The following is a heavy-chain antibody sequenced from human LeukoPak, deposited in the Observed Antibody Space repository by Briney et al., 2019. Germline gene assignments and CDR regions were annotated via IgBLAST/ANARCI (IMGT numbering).Heavy chain of an antibody. CDR2: IKEDGSEK. J-gene: IGHJ4*02. Sequence: GGSLRLSCVASGFTFSTYTMNWIRQAPGKGLEWVANIKEDGSEKYYVDSVRGRFTISRDNAKNSLSLQMNSLRAEDTAVYYCARDRTGNDYWGQGALVTVSS. D-gene: IGHD1-1*01. CDR1: GFTFSTYT. CDR3: ARDRTGNDY. V-gene: IGHV3-7*01.